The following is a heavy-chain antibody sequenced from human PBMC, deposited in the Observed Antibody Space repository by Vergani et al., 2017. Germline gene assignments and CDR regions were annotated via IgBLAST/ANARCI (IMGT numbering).Heavy chain of an antibody. CDR2: IYYSGST. V-gene: IGHV4-59*01. CDR1: GGSISSYY. J-gene: IGHJ4*02. D-gene: IGHD2-15*01. CDR3: ARGIRYCSGGSCYLTPLDY. Sequence: QVQLQESGPGLVKPSETLSLTCTVSGGSISSYYWSWIRQPPWKGLEWIGYIYYSGSTNYNPSLKSRVTISVDTSKNQFSLKLSSVTAADTAVYYCARGIRYCSGGSCYLTPLDYWGQGTLVTVSS.